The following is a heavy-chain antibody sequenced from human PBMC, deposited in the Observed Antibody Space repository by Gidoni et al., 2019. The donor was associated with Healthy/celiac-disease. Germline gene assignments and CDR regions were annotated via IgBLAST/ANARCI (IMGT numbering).Heavy chain of an antibody. CDR3: ARACSSTSCYTGYYYMDV. Sequence: EVQLVESGGGLVKPGGSLRLSCAASGFTFSSYSMNWVRQAPGKGLEWVSSISSSSSYIYYADSVKGRFTISRDNAKNSLYLQMNSLRAEDTAVYYCARACSSTSCYTGYYYMDVWGKGTTVTVSS. CDR1: GFTFSSYS. CDR2: ISSSSSYI. V-gene: IGHV3-21*01. J-gene: IGHJ6*03. D-gene: IGHD2-2*02.